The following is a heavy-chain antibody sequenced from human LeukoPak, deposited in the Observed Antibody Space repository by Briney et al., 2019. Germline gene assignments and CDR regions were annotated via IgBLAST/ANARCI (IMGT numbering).Heavy chain of an antibody. V-gene: IGHV4-38-2*01. Sequence: SETLSLTCGVSGYSISSGYYWGWIRQPPGKGLEWIGCIYHSGSTYYNPSLKSRVTISVDTSKNQFSLKLSSVTAADTAVYYCARRGGAARSYYFDYWGQGTLVTVSS. CDR3: ARRGGAARSYYFDY. CDR2: IYHSGST. D-gene: IGHD6-6*01. CDR1: GYSISSGYY. J-gene: IGHJ4*02.